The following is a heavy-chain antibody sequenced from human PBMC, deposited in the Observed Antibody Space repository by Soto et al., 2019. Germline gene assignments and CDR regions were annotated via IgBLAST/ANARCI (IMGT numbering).Heavy chain of an antibody. D-gene: IGHD3-9*01. CDR1: GVTFSNAW. Sequence: VVSLRLSCAASGVTFSNAWMSWVRQAPGKGLEWVGRIKSKTDGGTTDYAAPVKGRFTISRDDSKNTLYLQMNSLKTEDTAVYYCTTRISKDILTGRFDYWGQGTLVTVSS. J-gene: IGHJ4*02. CDR2: IKSKTDGGTT. CDR3: TTRISKDILTGRFDY. V-gene: IGHV3-15*01.